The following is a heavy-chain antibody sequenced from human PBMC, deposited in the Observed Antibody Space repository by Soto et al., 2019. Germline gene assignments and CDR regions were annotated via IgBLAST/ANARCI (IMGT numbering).Heavy chain of an antibody. J-gene: IGHJ3*02. V-gene: IGHV4-39*01. Sequence: XETLSLTCTVAGGSISSSSYYWGWIRQPPGKGLEWIGSIYYSGSTYYNPSLKSRVTISVDTSKNQFSLKLSSVTAADTAVYYCARSSLGVDAFDIWGQGPMVTVSS. CDR3: ARSSLGVDAFDI. CDR1: GGSISSSSYY. CDR2: IYYSGST. D-gene: IGHD3-16*01.